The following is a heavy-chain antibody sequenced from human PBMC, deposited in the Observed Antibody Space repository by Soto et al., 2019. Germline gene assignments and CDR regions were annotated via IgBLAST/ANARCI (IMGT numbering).Heavy chain of an antibody. CDR3: ARGGAARHLDS. CDR2: VSANNGFT. Sequence: GASVKVSCKTSGYTFTNFALSWLRQAPGQGLEWIGFVSANNGFTHFAQKFQGRVSVKTDTSTNTVYLDLRSLSSDDTAVYYCARGGAARHLDSWGQGTPVTVSS. J-gene: IGHJ5*01. CDR1: GYTFTNFA. D-gene: IGHD6-6*01. V-gene: IGHV1-18*01.